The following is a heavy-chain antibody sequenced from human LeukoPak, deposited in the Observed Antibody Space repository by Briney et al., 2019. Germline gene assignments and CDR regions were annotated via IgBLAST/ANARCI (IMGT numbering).Heavy chain of an antibody. V-gene: IGHV4-30-4*01. J-gene: IGHJ4*02. Sequence: SETLSLTCTVSGGSISSGDYYWSWIRQPPGKGLECIGYIYYSGSTYYNPSLKSRVTISVDTSKNQFSLKLSSVTAADTAVYYCARVEGGSGWYYFDYWDQGTLVTVSS. CDR3: ARVEGGSGWYYFDY. D-gene: IGHD6-19*01. CDR1: GGSISSGDYY. CDR2: IYYSGST.